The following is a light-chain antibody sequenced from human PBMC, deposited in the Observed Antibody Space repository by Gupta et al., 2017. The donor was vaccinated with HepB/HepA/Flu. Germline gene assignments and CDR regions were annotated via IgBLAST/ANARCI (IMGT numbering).Light chain of an antibody. Sequence: DIVMTQSPLSLPVTPGEPASISCRSSQSLLHSNGYNYLDWYLQKPGQSPQLLIYLGSNRAPGVPDRFSGRGSGTDFTLKISRVEAEDVGVYYCMQALQTPWTFGQGTKVEIK. CDR3: MQALQTPWT. V-gene: IGKV2-28*01. CDR2: LGS. J-gene: IGKJ1*01. CDR1: QSLLHSNGYNY.